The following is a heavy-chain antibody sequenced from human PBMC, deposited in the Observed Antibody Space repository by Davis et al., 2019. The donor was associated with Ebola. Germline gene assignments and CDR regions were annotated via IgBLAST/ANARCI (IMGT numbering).Heavy chain of an antibody. V-gene: IGHV3-21*01. CDR1: GFTFSSYS. D-gene: IGHD3-22*01. CDR3: AREQWDKNEWAYYYDSSGYPDY. J-gene: IGHJ4*02. CDR2: ISSSSSYI. Sequence: PGGSLRLSCAASGFTFSSYSMNWVRQAPGKGLEWVSSISSSSSYIYYADSVKGRFTISRDNAKNSLYLQMNSLRAEDTAVYYCAREQWDKNEWAYYYDSSGYPDYWGQGTLVTVSS.